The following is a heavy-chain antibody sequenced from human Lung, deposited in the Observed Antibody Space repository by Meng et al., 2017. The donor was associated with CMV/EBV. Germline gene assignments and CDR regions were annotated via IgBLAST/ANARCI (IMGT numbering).Heavy chain of an antibody. J-gene: IGHJ4*02. CDR1: GDSISSSISS. CDR3: ARFPFDY. V-gene: IGHV4-39*07. Sequence: SETLSLTCTVSGDSISSSISSWGWIRQPPGKGLEWIGNIYKSGRTFYSPSLKTRVTMSVDTSKNQFSLKLRSVAAADTAVYYCARFPFDYWGQGTLVTVSS. CDR2: IYKSGRT.